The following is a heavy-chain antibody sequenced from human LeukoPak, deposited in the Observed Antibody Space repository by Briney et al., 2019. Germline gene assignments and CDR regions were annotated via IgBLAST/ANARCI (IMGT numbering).Heavy chain of an antibody. CDR2: IYPGDSDT. CDR1: GYSFTSYW. CDR3: ARLAYCGGDCYSNFDY. V-gene: IGHV5-51*01. Sequence: GESLKISCKGSGYSFTSYWNGWVRQMPGKGLEWMGIIYPGDSDTRYSPSFQGQVTISADKSISTAYLQWSSLKASDTAMYYCARLAYCGGDCYSNFDYWGQGTLVTVSS. D-gene: IGHD2-21*02. J-gene: IGHJ4*02.